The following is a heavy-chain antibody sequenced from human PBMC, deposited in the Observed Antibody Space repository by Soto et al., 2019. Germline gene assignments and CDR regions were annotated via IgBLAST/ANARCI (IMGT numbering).Heavy chain of an antibody. V-gene: IGHV3-53*01. J-gene: IGHJ4*02. CDR3: AKVNDGKFDY. CDR1: GFTVSGNY. CDR2: LDSGGSA. D-gene: IGHD1-1*01. Sequence: PGGSLRLSCAASGFTVSGNYMSWVRQAPGTGLEGVSFLDSGGSAFYPDSVKGRFTISRDNSENTLYLQMNSLTVEDTAVYCCAKVNDGKFDYWGQGTLVTVSS.